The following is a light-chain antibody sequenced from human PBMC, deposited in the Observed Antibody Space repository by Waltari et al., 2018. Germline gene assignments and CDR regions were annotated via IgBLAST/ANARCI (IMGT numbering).Light chain of an antibody. CDR3: SSRDISGDVV. V-gene: IGLV3-19*01. Sequence: SSELTQDPAVSVALGQTVRLTCHGAFLIPYYANGCLQKPGQAPELVIYGKNNRPSGIPDRFSASSSRTTTFLTITGAQAEDEADYYCSSRDISGDVVFGGGTELTVL. CDR2: GKN. J-gene: IGLJ2*01. CDR1: FLIPYY.